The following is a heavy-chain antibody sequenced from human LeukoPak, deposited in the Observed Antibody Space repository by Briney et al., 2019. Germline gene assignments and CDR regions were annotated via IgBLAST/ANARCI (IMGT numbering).Heavy chain of an antibody. Sequence: GKSLRLSCAASGFTFSSYGMHWVRQAPGKGLEWVAVISYDGSNKYYADSVKGRFTISRDNSKNTLYLQMNSLRAEDTAVYYCAKDRKLRGQNNWFDPWGQGTLVTVSS. CDR3: AKDRKLRGQNNWFDP. D-gene: IGHD4-17*01. CDR2: ISYDGSNK. CDR1: GFTFSSYG. V-gene: IGHV3-30*18. J-gene: IGHJ5*02.